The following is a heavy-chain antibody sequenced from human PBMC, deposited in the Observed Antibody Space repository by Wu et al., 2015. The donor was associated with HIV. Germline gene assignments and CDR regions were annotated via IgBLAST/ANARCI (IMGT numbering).Heavy chain of an antibody. Sequence: QVQLVQSGAEVKKPGSSVKVSCKASGGTFSSYAISWVRQAPGQGLEWMGGIIPIFGTANYAQKFQGRVTITADESTSTAYMELSSLRSEDTAVYYCARAGTYYYDSSGSWFDPWGQGTLVTGLL. D-gene: IGHD3-22*01. V-gene: IGHV1-69*12. CDR2: IIPIFGTA. CDR1: GGTFSSYA. J-gene: IGHJ5*02. CDR3: ARAGTYYYDSSGSWFDP.